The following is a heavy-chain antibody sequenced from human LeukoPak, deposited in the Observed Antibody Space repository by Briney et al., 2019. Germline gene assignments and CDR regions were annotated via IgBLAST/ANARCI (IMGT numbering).Heavy chain of an antibody. CDR1: GGSISSSSYY. CDR3: ARYHNGYDDY. CDR2: IYYSGST. V-gene: IGHV4-39*07. Sequence: SETLSLTCTVSGGSISSSSYYWGWIRQPPGKGLEWIGSIYYSGSTNYNPSLKSRLTISLDTSKSHFSLQVSSVTAADTAVYYCARYHNGYDDYWGQGTLVTVSS. D-gene: IGHD5-12*01. J-gene: IGHJ4*02.